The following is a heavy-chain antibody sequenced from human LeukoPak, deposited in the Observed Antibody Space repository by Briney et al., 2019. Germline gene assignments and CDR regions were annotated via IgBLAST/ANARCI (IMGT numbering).Heavy chain of an antibody. CDR1: GFTFSSYG. Sequence: PGGSLRLSCAAFGFTFSSYGMHWVRQAPGKGLEWVAFIRYDGSNKYYADSVKGRFTISRDNSKNTLYLQMNSLRAVDAAVYYPIVLMVYDISWGQGTLVTVSS. D-gene: IGHD2-8*01. CDR2: IRYDGSNK. J-gene: IGHJ4*02. V-gene: IGHV3-30*02. CDR3: IVLMVYDIS.